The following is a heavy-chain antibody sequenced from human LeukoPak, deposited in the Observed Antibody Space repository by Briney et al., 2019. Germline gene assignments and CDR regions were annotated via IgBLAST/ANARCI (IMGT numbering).Heavy chain of an antibody. Sequence: GGSLRLSCTTSGFTFSIYSMSWVRQAPGKGLKWVSSISSSSNSTYYADSVKGQFTISRDNAKNSLYLQMNSLRAGYTAVYYCARGPSCTSTSCYTTGLFDYWGQGTLVTVSS. CDR3: ARGPSCTSTSCYTTGLFDY. D-gene: IGHD2-2*01. J-gene: IGHJ4*02. CDR2: ISSSSNST. V-gene: IGHV3-21*01. CDR1: GFTFSIYS.